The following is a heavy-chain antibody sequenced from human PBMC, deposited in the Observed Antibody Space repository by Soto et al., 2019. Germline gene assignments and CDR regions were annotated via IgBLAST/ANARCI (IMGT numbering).Heavy chain of an antibody. CDR1: GYSISSSNW. CDR2: IYYSGTT. Sequence: PSETLSLTCAVSGYSISSSNWWGWIRQPPGKGLEWIGYIYYSGTTYYNPSLKSRVTMSVDTSKNQFSLKLSSVTAADTAVYYCARAYGSGYMDVWGQGTTVTVSS. V-gene: IGHV4-28*03. J-gene: IGHJ6*02. D-gene: IGHD3-10*01. CDR3: ARAYGSGYMDV.